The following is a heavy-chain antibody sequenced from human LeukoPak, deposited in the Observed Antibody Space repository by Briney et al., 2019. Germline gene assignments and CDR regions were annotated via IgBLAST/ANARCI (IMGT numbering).Heavy chain of an antibody. J-gene: IGHJ5*02. V-gene: IGHV1-2*02. D-gene: IGHD2/OR15-2a*01. CDR1: GYSFSDFY. CDR3: ARPLGSLKEYWWFDP. CDR2: SNPNSGGT. Sequence: ASVKVSCTASGYSFSDFYIHWLRQAPGQGLEWLGWSNPNSGGTNFAQYFQGRVTMTRDTSTSTVYMELSSLRSDDTAVYYCARPLGSLKEYWWFDPWGQGTLVTVSS.